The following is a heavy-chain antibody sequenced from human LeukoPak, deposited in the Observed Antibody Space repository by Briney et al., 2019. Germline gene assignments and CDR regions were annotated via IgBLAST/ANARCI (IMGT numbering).Heavy chain of an antibody. CDR2: ISGSGGST. V-gene: IGHV3-23*01. CDR3: AKVRIAVAGTPVAFDY. Sequence: GGSLRLSCAASGFTFSSYAMSWVRQAPGKGLEWVSAISGSGGSTYYADSVKGRFTISRDNSKNTLYLQMNSLRAEDTAVYYCAKVRIAVAGTPVAFDYWGQGTLVTVSS. CDR1: GFTFSSYA. J-gene: IGHJ4*02. D-gene: IGHD6-19*01.